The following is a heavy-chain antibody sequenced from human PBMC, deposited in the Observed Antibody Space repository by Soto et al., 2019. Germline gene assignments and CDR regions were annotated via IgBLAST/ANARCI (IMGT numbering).Heavy chain of an antibody. CDR3: ARGLAPYYFDY. J-gene: IGHJ4*02. CDR2: INAGNGNT. D-gene: IGHD6-19*01. V-gene: IGHV1-3*01. Sequence: ASVKVSCKASGYTFTGYAMHWVRQAPGQRLEWMGWINAGNGNTKYSQKLQDRLIITRDTSASTAYMELSSLRSEDTAVYYCARGLAPYYFDYWGQGTLVTVSS. CDR1: GYTFTGYA.